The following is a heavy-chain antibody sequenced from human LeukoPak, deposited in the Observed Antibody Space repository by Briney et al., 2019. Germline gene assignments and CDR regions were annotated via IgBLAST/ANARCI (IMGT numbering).Heavy chain of an antibody. Sequence: SETLSLTCTVSGGSISLYYWSWIRQPPGKGLEWIAYIYYSGSSNYNPSLKSRVTISGDTSKNQFSLKLNSVTAADTAVYYCARTTSGVGGFDSWGQGTLVTVSS. J-gene: IGHJ4*02. V-gene: IGHV4-59*01. D-gene: IGHD6-19*01. CDR1: GGSISLYY. CDR2: IYYSGSS. CDR3: ARTTSGVGGFDS.